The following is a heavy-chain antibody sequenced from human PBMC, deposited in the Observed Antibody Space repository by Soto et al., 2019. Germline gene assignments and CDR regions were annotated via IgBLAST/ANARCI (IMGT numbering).Heavy chain of an antibody. V-gene: IGHV3-33*01. CDR2: IWYDGSNK. J-gene: IGHJ6*02. D-gene: IGHD3-3*01. CDR3: ARDSYDFWSGYYRYYGMDV. Sequence: GRSLRLSCAASGFTFSSYGMHWVRQAPGKGLEWVAVIWYDGSNKYYADSVKGRFTISRDNSKNTLYLQMNSLRAEDTAVYYCARDSYDFWSGYYRYYGMDVWGQRTTVTLSS. CDR1: GFTFSSYG.